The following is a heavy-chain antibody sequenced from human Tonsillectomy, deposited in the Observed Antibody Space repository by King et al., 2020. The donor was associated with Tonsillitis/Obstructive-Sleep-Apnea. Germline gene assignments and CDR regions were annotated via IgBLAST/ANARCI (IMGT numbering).Heavy chain of an antibody. CDR3: AGITLGDGLDL. J-gene: IGHJ6*02. V-gene: IGHV4-34*01. CDR1: GGSFSGFY. CDR2: IDHTGST. D-gene: IGHD3-16*01. Sequence: VQLQQWGAGLLKPSETLSLPCAVYGGSFSGFYWSWIRQPPGKGLEWIGEIDHTGSTNYNPSLKSRVTLSVDTSKNHFSLKVSSVTAADTAVFYCAGITLGDGLDLWGQGTTVTVSS.